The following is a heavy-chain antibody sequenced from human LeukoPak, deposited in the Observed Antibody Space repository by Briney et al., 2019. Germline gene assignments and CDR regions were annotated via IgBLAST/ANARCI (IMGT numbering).Heavy chain of an antibody. D-gene: IGHD2-8*01. Sequence: PGGSLRLSCAASGFTFSSYAMSWVRQAPGKGLEWVSAITDNGATTHYADSVKGRFTISRDNSKNTLYLQMNSLRAEDTAVYYCARAGDCTNGICYTADFDYWGQGTLVTVSS. CDR3: ARAGDCTNGICYTADFDY. CDR1: GFTFSSYA. CDR2: ITDNGATT. V-gene: IGHV3-23*01. J-gene: IGHJ4*02.